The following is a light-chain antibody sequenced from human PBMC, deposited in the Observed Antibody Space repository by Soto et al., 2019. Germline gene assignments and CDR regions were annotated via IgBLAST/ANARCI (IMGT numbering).Light chain of an antibody. Sequence: QSALIQPASVSGSPGQSITISCTGTSSDVGAYNYVSWYQQHPGKAPQLMIYDVSHRPSGVSIRFSGSKSGNTASLTISGLQAEDDADYYCSSYTSRSTLVFGGGTKLTVL. J-gene: IGLJ2*01. CDR1: SSDVGAYNY. CDR2: DVS. V-gene: IGLV2-14*03. CDR3: SSYTSRSTLV.